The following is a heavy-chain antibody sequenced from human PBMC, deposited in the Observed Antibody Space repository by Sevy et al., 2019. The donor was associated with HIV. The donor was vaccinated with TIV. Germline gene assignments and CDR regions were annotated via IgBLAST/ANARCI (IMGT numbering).Heavy chain of an antibody. D-gene: IGHD4-17*01. CDR3: ARDQHDYAGNVRTGWFDP. Sequence: GGSLRLSCAASGFTFSSYAMHWVHQAPGKGLEWVAIISYDGRNKYYADSVKGRFTISRDNSKNTLYLQMSSLRAEDTAMYYCARDQHDYAGNVRTGWFDPWGQGVLVTVSS. V-gene: IGHV3-30*04. CDR2: ISYDGRNK. J-gene: IGHJ5*02. CDR1: GFTFSSYA.